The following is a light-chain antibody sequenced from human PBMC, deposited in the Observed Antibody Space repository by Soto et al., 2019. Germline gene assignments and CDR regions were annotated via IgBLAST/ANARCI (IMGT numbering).Light chain of an antibody. V-gene: IGLV2-14*01. J-gene: IGLJ1*01. Sequence: QLVLTQPASVSGSPGQSITISCTGTSSDVGDYNYVSWYQQHPGKAPKLMIYEVSNRPSGVSNRFSGSKSGNTASLTISGLQAEDEADYYCSSYTSSGTYVFGTGTKLTVL. CDR2: EVS. CDR1: SSDVGDYNY. CDR3: SSYTSSGTYV.